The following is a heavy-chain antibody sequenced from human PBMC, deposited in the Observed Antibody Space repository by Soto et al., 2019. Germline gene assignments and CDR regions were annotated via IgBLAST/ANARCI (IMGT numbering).Heavy chain of an antibody. D-gene: IGHD3-3*01. V-gene: IGHV4-59*01. CDR3: ARVLGYDFWSRYYDPAFFDYYYMDV. J-gene: IGHJ6*03. CDR1: GGSISSYY. Sequence: PSETLSLTCTVAGGSISSYYWSWIRQPPGKGLEWIGYIYYSGSTNYNPSLKSRVTISVDTSKNQFSLKLSSVTAADTAVYYCARVLGYDFWSRYYDPAFFDYYYMDVWGKGTTVTVSS. CDR2: IYYSGST.